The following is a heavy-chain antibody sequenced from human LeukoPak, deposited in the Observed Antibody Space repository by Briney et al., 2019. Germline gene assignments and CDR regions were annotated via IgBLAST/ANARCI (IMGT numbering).Heavy chain of an antibody. D-gene: IGHD3-3*01. J-gene: IGHJ6*03. CDR3: ARGLTRVDFWSGYAYYYYMDV. CDR2: IIPIFGTA. CDR1: GGTFSSYA. Sequence: ASVKVSCKASGGTFSSYAISWVRQAPGQGPEWMGGIIPIFGTANYAQKFQGRVTITTDESTSTAYMELSSLRSEDTAVYYCARGLTRVDFWSGYAYYYYMDVWGKGTTVTVSS. V-gene: IGHV1-69*05.